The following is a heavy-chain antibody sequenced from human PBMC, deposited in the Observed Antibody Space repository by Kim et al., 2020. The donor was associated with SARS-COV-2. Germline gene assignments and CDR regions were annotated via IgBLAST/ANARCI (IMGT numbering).Heavy chain of an antibody. CDR2: MNPNSGNT. Sequence: ASVKVSCKASGYTFTSYDINWVRQATGQGLEWMGWMNPNSGNTGYAQKFQGRVTMTRNTSISTAYMELSSLRSEDTAVYYCAIAERYYYYYYGMDVWGQGTTVTVSS. CDR3: AIAERYYYYYYGMDV. CDR1: GYTFTSYD. V-gene: IGHV1-8*01. J-gene: IGHJ6*02.